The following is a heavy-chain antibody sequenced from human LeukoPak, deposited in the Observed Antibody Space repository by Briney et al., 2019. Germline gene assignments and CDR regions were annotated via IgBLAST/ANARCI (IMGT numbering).Heavy chain of an antibody. CDR3: ARQIAYYDILTGYSSYYFDY. D-gene: IGHD3-9*01. J-gene: IGHJ4*02. CDR1: GGSISSSSYY. V-gene: IGHV4-39*01. Sequence: SETLSLTCTVSGGSISSSSYYWGWIRQPPGKGLEWIGSIYYSGSTYYNPSLKSRVTISVDTSKNQFSLKLSSVTAADTAVYYCARQIAYYDILTGYSSYYFDYWGQGTLVTVSS. CDR2: IYYSGST.